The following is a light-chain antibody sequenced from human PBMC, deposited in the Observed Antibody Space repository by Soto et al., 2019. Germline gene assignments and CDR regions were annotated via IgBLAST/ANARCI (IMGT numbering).Light chain of an antibody. V-gene: IGKV4-1*01. CDR2: WAS. CDR1: RSLLSSSNKRDC. Sequence: DIVVTQSPDSLAVSLGERSTINCKSSRSLLSSSNKRDCLAWYQQKPGQPPTLLIYWASTRESGVPDRFSGSGSGTDFNLTISNLQAEDVASYYCQQYYDTPLTFGGRTQVEIK. J-gene: IGKJ4*01. CDR3: QQYYDTPLT.